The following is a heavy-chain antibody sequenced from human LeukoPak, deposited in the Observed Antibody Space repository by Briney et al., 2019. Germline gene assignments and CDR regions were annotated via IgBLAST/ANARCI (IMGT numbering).Heavy chain of an antibody. J-gene: IGHJ6*01. CDR2: IYSGGET. CDR1: GLTVSSDY. D-gene: IGHD3-10*01. Sequence: GGSLSLSCAASGLTVSSDYMSWVRQAPGRGLEWVSVIYSGGETYYPDPVKGRFTISRDNSKNTLYLQMNSLRPEDTAVYYCARDPGLPNGMSVWGQGTTVTVSS. V-gene: IGHV3-66*02. CDR3: ARDPGLPNGMSV.